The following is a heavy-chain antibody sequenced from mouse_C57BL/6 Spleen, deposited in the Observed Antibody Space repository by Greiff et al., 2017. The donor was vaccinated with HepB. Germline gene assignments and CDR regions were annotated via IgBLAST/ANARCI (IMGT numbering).Heavy chain of an antibody. CDR3: TREGTSNWGYYFDY. D-gene: IGHD4-1*01. CDR2: ISSGGDYI. Sequence: EVQLQESGEGLVKPGGSLKLSCAASGFTFSSYAMSWVRQTPEKRLEWVAYISSGGDYIYYADTVKGRFTISRDNARNTLYLQMSSLKSEDTAMYYCTREGTSNWGYYFDYWGQGTTLTVSS. V-gene: IGHV5-9-1*02. CDR1: GFTFSSYA. J-gene: IGHJ2*01.